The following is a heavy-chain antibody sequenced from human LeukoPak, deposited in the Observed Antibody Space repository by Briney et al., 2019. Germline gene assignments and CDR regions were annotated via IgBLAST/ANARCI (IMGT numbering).Heavy chain of an antibody. Sequence: GASVKVSCKASGYTFTSYGISWVRQAPGQGLEWMGWISAYNGNTNYAQKLQGRVTMTTDTSTNTAYMELRSLRSDDTAVYYCARAGGDIVVVPAAHDAFDIWGQGTMVTVSS. CDR3: ARAGGDIVVVPAAHDAFDI. V-gene: IGHV1-18*01. J-gene: IGHJ3*02. D-gene: IGHD2-2*01. CDR1: GYTFTSYG. CDR2: ISAYNGNT.